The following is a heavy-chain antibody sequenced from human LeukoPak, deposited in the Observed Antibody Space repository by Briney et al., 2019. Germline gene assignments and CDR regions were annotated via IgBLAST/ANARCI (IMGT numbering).Heavy chain of an antibody. V-gene: IGHV3-74*01. CDR3: ARSGYSYVT. J-gene: IGHJ5*02. Sequence: GESLRLSCAASGFTLGTYWMHWVRQVSGKGLVWVSRINADGSHRSYADSVKGRFTISRDNAKNSLYLQMNSLRAEDTAVYYCARSGYSYVTWGQGTLVTVSS. CDR2: INADGSHR. CDR1: GFTLGTYW. D-gene: IGHD5-18*01.